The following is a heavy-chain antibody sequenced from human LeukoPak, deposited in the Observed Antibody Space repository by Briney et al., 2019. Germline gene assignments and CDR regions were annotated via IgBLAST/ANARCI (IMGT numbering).Heavy chain of an antibody. V-gene: IGHV4-4*09. CDR1: GGSNNSYY. CDR2: THPSGNT. Sequence: SETLSLTCTVSGGSNNSYYWSWIRQPPGKGLEWIGYTHPSGNTNYSPSLKSRVTISIDMSRNQFSLKLSPVTAADTAVYYCARKAPKKGWFDPWGQGTLVTVSS. J-gene: IGHJ5*02. CDR3: ARKAPKKGWFDP.